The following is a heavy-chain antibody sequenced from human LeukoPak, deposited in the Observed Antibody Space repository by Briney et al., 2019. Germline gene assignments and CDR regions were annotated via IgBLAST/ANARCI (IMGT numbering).Heavy chain of an antibody. CDR2: ISGSGSNT. J-gene: IGHJ4*02. V-gene: IGHV3-23*01. CDR1: GFTFTSYT. Sequence: GGSLSLSCAASGFTFTSYTMSWVRQAPGKGLEWVSAISGSGSNTYYADSVKGRFTSSRDNSKNTLSLQMYSLRAEDTAVYYCARTAMGDFVRFPNDYWGQGTLVTVSS. D-gene: IGHD2-21*02. CDR3: ARTAMGDFVRFPNDY.